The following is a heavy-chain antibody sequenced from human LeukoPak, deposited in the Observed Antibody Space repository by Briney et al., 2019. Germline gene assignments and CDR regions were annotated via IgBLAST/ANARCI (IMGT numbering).Heavy chain of an antibody. CDR2: ISYSGTT. CDR1: GGSISNYY. D-gene: IGHD4-17*01. Sequence: SETLSLTCTVSGGSISNYYWSWIRQPPGKGLKWIGYISYSGTTNYSPSLNSRVTISLDTSKNQFSLKLTSVTAADTAVYYCARTTTTFDDWGQGTLVTVSS. V-gene: IGHV4-59*01. CDR3: ARTTTTFDD. J-gene: IGHJ4*02.